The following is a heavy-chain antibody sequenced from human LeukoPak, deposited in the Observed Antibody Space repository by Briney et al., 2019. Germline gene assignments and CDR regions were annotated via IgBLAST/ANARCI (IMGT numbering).Heavy chain of an antibody. CDR3: ATTGASYDILTDFDY. D-gene: IGHD3-9*01. V-gene: IGHV1-18*01. Sequence: AAVKVSCKASGYTFTSYGISWVRQAPGQGLEWMGWISAYNGNTNYAQKLQGRVTMTTDTSTSTAYMELRSLRSDDTAVYYCATTGASYDILTDFDYWGQGTLVTVSS. CDR2: ISAYNGNT. J-gene: IGHJ4*02. CDR1: GYTFTSYG.